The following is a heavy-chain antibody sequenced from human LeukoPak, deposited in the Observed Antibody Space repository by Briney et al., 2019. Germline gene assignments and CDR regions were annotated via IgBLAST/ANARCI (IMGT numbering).Heavy chain of an antibody. CDR2: INPNSGGT. J-gene: IGHJ3*02. CDR3: ARDPPDIVADGHAFDI. Sequence: ASVKVSCKASGYTFTGYYMHWVRQAPGQGLEWMGRINPNSGGTNYAQKFQGRVTMTRDTSISTAYMELSRLTSDDTAVYYCARDPPDIVADGHAFDIWGQGTMVTVSS. D-gene: IGHD2-15*01. V-gene: IGHV1-2*06. CDR1: GYTFTGYY.